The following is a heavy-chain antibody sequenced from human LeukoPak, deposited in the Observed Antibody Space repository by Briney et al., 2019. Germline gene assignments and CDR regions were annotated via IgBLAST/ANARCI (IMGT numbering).Heavy chain of an antibody. J-gene: IGHJ4*02. V-gene: IGHV4-34*01. CDR1: GGSFSDYY. Sequence: SETLSLTCAVYGGSFSDYYWAWIRQSPGEGLEWIGEINNSGSTKYNPSLKSRVSISADTSKNQFPLKLSSVTAADTAVYYCARCGGYDYLDDYWGQGTLVTVSS. D-gene: IGHD5-12*01. CDR3: ARCGGYDYLDDY. CDR2: INNSGST.